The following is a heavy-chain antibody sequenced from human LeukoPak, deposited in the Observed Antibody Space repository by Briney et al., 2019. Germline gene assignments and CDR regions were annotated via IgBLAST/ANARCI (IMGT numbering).Heavy chain of an antibody. D-gene: IGHD3-22*01. J-gene: IGHJ6*03. Sequence: PSETLSLTCTVSGGSISSYYWRWIRQPPGKGLEWIGYIYYSGSTNYNPSLKSRVTISVDTSKNQFSLKLSSVTAADTAVYYCARAQEDSSGYYHYYYYMDVWGKGTTITVSS. CDR3: ARAQEDSSGYYHYYYYMDV. V-gene: IGHV4-59*01. CDR2: IYYSGST. CDR1: GGSISSYY.